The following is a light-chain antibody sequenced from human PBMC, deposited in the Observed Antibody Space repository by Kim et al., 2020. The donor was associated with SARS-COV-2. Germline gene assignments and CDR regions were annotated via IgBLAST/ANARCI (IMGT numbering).Light chain of an antibody. CDR1: SSNIGSNT. CDR3: AAWDDSLNGHVV. V-gene: IGLV1-44*01. CDR2: DND. J-gene: IGLJ2*01. Sequence: QSVLAQPPSASGTPGQRVTILCFGSSSNIGSNTVNWYQHLPGAAPKLLIYDNDQRPSGVPDRFSGSKSGSSASLAIRGLRSEDEGDYYCAAWDDSLNGHVVFGGGTKVTVL.